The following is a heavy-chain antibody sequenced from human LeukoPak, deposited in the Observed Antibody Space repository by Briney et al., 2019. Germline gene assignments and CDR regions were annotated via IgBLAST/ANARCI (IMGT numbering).Heavy chain of an antibody. CDR3: AKLPGAFGPPRAACCY. D-gene: IGHD3/OR15-3a*01. CDR1: GFTFSSYA. J-gene: IGHJ4*02. Sequence: AGGSLRLSCAASGFTFSSYAMSWVRQAPGKGLEWVSAISGSGGSTYYADSVKGRFTISRDNSKNTLYLQMNSLRAEDTAVYYCAKLPGAFGPPRAACCYWGQGTLVTVSS. V-gene: IGHV3-23*01. CDR2: ISGSGGST.